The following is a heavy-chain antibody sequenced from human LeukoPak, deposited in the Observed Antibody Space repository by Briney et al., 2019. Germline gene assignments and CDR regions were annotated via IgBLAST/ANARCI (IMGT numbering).Heavy chain of an antibody. CDR2: IYYSGST. CDR3: ARCPHGYSYGYNWFDP. CDR1: GGSISSYY. J-gene: IGHJ5*02. V-gene: IGHV4-59*12. Sequence: SETLSLTCTVSGGSISSYYWSWIRQPPGKGLEWIGYIYYSGSTNYNPSLKSRVTISVDTSKNQFSPKLSSVTAADTAVYYCARCPHGYSYGYNWFDPWGQGTLVTVSS. D-gene: IGHD5-18*01.